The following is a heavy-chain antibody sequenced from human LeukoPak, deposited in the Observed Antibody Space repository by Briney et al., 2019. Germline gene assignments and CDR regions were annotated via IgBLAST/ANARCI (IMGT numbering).Heavy chain of an antibody. CDR2: ISSSSSTI. CDR3: ARSAYSSGWSTFDY. J-gene: IGHJ4*02. D-gene: IGHD6-19*01. Sequence: GGSLRLSCAASGFTFSSYSMNWVRQAPGKGLEWVSYISSSSSTIYYADSVKGRFTISRDNAKNSLYLQMNSLRAEDTAVYYCARSAYSSGWSTFDYWGQGTLVTVSA. CDR1: GFTFSSYS. V-gene: IGHV3-48*01.